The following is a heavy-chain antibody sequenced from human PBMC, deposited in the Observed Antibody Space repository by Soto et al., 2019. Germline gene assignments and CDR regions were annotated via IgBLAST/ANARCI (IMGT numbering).Heavy chain of an antibody. V-gene: IGHV3-21*06. Sequence: GGSLRLSCAASGFTFSSYTMNWVRQAPGKGLEWVSSISSSSSYIYYADSVKGRFTISRDNAKNSLYLQMNGLRAEDTAVYYCARILTIGTPRGSYFDYWGQGTLVTVSS. CDR1: GFTFSSYT. CDR3: ARILTIGTPRGSYFDY. CDR2: ISSSSSYI. J-gene: IGHJ4*02. D-gene: IGHD1-1*01.